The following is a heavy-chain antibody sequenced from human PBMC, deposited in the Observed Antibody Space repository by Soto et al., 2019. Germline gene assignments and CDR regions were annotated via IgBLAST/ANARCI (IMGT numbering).Heavy chain of an antibody. CDR3: ARHFPYCSSTSCYLDYYYYMDV. Sequence: PSEPNCVTTSVAEGYIGGYDVSWIWQKPGQELGCIGYIYYSGSTNYNPSLKSRVTISVDTSKNQFSLKLSSVTAADTAVYYCARHFPYCSSTSCYLDYYYYMDVWGKGTTVTVSS. CDR1: EGYIGGYD. J-gene: IGHJ6*03. D-gene: IGHD2-2*01. CDR2: IYYSGST. V-gene: IGHV4-59*08.